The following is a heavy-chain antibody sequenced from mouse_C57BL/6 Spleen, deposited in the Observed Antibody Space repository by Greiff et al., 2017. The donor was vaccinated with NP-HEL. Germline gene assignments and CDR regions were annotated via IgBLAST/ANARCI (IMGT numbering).Heavy chain of an antibody. D-gene: IGHD1-1*01. V-gene: IGHV1-64*01. CDR1: GYTFTSYW. CDR3: ERGDYVRYFDV. CDR2: IHPNSCST. J-gene: IGHJ1*03. Sequence: VQLQQPGAELVKPGASVKLSCKASGYTFTSYWMHWVKQRPGQGLEWIGMIHPNSCSTNYNEKFKSKATLTVDKSSSTAYMQLSRLTSEDSAVCYCERGDYVRYFDVWGTGTTVTVSS.